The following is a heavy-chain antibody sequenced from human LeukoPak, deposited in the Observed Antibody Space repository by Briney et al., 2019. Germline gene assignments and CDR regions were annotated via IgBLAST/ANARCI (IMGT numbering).Heavy chain of an antibody. CDR2: IIPIFGTP. V-gene: IGHV1-69*06. CDR1: GGTFSSYA. CDR3: ASGGVGATKIDY. D-gene: IGHD1-26*01. J-gene: IGHJ4*02. Sequence: GSSVKVSCKASGGTFSSYAISWVRQAPGQGLEWMGGIIPIFGTPNYAQKFQGRVTITADKSASTVYMELSRLRSEDTAVYYCASGGVGATKIDYWGQGTLVTVSS.